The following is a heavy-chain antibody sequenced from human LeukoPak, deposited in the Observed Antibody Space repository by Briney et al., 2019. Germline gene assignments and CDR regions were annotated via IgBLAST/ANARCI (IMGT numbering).Heavy chain of an antibody. J-gene: IGHJ4*02. CDR2: ITSGGTYT. D-gene: IGHD3-9*01. V-gene: IGHV3-21*06. CDR1: GFTFSTYN. CDR3: ARGHYDILTASYKWTPDY. Sequence: GGSLRLSCAASGFTFSTYNMNWVCQAPGKGLEWVSSITSGGTYTYYADSVKGPFTTSRDNAKNSLSLQLSSLRAEDTAVYYCARGHYDILTASYKWTPDYWGQGILVTVSS.